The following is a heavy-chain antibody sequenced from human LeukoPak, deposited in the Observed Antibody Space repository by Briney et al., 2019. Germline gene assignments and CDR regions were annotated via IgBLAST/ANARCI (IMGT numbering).Heavy chain of an antibody. V-gene: IGHV3-23*01. D-gene: IGHD3-10*01. CDR3: AKVITTVRGRPYYFDY. Sequence: GGSLRLSCAASGFTFSSYAMSWVRQAPGKGLEWVSAISGSGGSAYYADSVKGRFTISRDNSKNTLYLQMDSLRAEDTAVYYCAKVITTVRGRPYYFDYWGQGTLVTVSS. CDR2: ISGSGGSA. CDR1: GFTFSSYA. J-gene: IGHJ4*02.